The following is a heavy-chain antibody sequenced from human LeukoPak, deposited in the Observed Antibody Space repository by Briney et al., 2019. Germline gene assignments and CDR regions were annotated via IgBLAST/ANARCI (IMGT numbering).Heavy chain of an antibody. CDR1: GFTFSSYA. V-gene: IGHV3-21*01. CDR3: ARSERAGWFGGLYDAFDI. CDR2: ISSSSSYI. J-gene: IGHJ3*02. D-gene: IGHD3-10*01. Sequence: GGSLRLSCAASGFTFSSYAMSWVRQAPGKGLEWVSSISSSSSYIYYADSVKGRFTISRDNAKNSLYLQMNSLRAEDTAVYYCARSERAGWFGGLYDAFDIWGQGTMVTVSS.